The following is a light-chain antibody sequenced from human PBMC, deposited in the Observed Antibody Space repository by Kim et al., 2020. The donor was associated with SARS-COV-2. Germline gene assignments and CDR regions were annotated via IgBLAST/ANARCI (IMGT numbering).Light chain of an antibody. CDR1: QSVSTY. CDR3: QQRSNWPVT. J-gene: IGKJ5*01. CDR2: DVS. Sequence: PGESATLACGASQSVSTYLALYQQKPGQAPRLLIYDVSNRATGVPARFSRSGSGTGFTLTITNLEPEDFAVYFCQQRSNWPVTFGQGTRLEIK. V-gene: IGKV3-11*01.